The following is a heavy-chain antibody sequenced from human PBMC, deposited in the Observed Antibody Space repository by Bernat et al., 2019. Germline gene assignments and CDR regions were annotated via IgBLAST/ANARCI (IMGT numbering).Heavy chain of an antibody. J-gene: IGHJ6*03. V-gene: IGHV3-74*01. Sequence: EVQLVESGGGLVQPGGSLRLSCAASGFTFSSYWMHWVRQAPGKGLVWVSRINSDGSSTRYADSVKGRFTISRDNAKNTLYLQMNSLRAEDKAVYYCARVSGGPYYYYYMDVWGKGTTVTVSS. CDR1: GFTFSSYW. CDR3: ARVSGGPYYYYYMDV. D-gene: IGHD3-16*01. CDR2: INSDGSST.